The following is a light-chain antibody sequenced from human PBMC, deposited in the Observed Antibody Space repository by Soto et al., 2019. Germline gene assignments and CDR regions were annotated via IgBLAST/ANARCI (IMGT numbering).Light chain of an antibody. V-gene: IGKV3-15*01. J-gene: IGKJ5*01. CDR1: HSVSSN. CDR2: DSS. CDR3: HHYHNWPMT. Sequence: EIVLTQSPGTLSLSPGERATLSCRASHSVSSNLAWYQQKPGQAPRLLIYDSSTRATGIPARFSGGESGTEFTLTISSLQSEDFAVYYCHHYHNWPMTFGQGTRLEIK.